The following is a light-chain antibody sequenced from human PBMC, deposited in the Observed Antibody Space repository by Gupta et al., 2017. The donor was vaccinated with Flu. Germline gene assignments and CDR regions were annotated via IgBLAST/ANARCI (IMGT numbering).Light chain of an antibody. Sequence: EIVLTQSPGTLSVSPGERFTLSCRARQSVRSRYLAWYQQKPGQAPRLLISGASTRATGDPDRFSGSGSETEFTLTISRREPEDSAVCYCQHRQNTPWTFGQGPKVEIK. V-gene: IGKV3-20*01. CDR2: GAS. CDR1: QSVRSRY. J-gene: IGKJ1*01. CDR3: QHRQNTPWT.